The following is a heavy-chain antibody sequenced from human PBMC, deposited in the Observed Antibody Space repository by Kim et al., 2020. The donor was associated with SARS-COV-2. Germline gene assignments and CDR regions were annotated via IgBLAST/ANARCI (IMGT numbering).Heavy chain of an antibody. J-gene: IGHJ6*02. Sequence: ASVKVSCKASGYTFTGYYMHWVRQAPGQGLEWMGWINPNSGGTNYAQKFQGRVTMTRDTSISTAYMELSRLRSDDTAVYYCARGGHDDFWSGYYFREDYYYGMDVWGQGTTVTVSS. CDR1: GYTFTGYY. V-gene: IGHV1-2*02. D-gene: IGHD3-3*01. CDR2: INPNSGGT. CDR3: ARGGHDDFWSGYYFREDYYYGMDV.